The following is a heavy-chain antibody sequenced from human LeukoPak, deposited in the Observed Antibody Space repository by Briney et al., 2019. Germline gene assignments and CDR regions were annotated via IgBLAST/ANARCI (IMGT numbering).Heavy chain of an antibody. Sequence: SETLSLTCTVSGGSISSSSYYWGWIRQPPGKGLEWIGSIYYSGSTYHNPSLKSRVTISVDTSKNQFSLKLSSVTAADTAVYYCARTVPTVTTTIFFDYWGQGTLVTVSS. D-gene: IGHD4-11*01. CDR1: GGSISSSSYY. CDR2: IYYSGST. V-gene: IGHV4-39*01. CDR3: ARTVPTVTTTIFFDY. J-gene: IGHJ4*02.